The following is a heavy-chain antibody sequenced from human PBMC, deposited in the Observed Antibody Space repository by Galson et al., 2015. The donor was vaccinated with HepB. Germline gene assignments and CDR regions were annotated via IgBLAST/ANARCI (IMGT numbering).Heavy chain of an antibody. CDR1: GFTVSSNY. Sequence: SLRLSCAASGFTVSSNYMSWVRQAPGKGLEWVSVIYSGGSTYYADSVKGRFTISRDNSKNTLYLQMNSLRAEDTAVYYCARGNYYYYYMDVWGKGTTVTVSS. CDR3: ARGNYYYYYMDV. CDR2: IYSGGST. J-gene: IGHJ6*03. V-gene: IGHV3-53*01.